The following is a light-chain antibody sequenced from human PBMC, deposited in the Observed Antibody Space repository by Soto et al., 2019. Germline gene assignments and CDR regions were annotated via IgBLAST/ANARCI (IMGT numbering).Light chain of an antibody. CDR3: QQYGLSPRT. CDR1: QTISSS. V-gene: IGKV3-20*01. Sequence: EIVLTQSPATLSLSPGERATLSCRASQTISSSLAWYQQKPGQSPRLLIYDASNRASGVPPRFSGSGSGTDFTLTISRLEPEDFAVYYCQQYGLSPRTFGRGTKVEIK. CDR2: DAS. J-gene: IGKJ1*01.